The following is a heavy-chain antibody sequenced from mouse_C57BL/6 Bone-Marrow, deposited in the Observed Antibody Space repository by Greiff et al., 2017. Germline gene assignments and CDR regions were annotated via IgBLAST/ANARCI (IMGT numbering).Heavy chain of an antibody. J-gene: IGHJ4*01. CDR3: ASPDCYYAMDY. V-gene: IGHV5-17*01. CDR1: GFTFSDYG. D-gene: IGHD3-1*01. CDR2: ISSGSSTI. Sequence: VQLKQSGGGLVKPGGSLKLSCAASGFTFSDYGMHWVRQAPEKGLEWVAYISSGSSTIYYADTVKGRFTISRDNAKNTLFLQMTSLRSEDTAMYYCASPDCYYAMDYWGQGTSVTVSS.